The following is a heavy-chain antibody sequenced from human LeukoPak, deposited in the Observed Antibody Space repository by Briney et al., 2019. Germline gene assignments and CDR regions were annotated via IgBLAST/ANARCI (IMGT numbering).Heavy chain of an antibody. V-gene: IGHV3-21*04. CDR2: ISSSSSYI. CDR3: AKFLYSSSPTDAFDI. D-gene: IGHD6-6*01. J-gene: IGHJ3*02. CDR1: GFTFSSYS. Sequence: GGSLRLSCAASGFTFSSYSMNWVRQAPGKGLEWVSSISSSSSYIYYADSVKGRFTISRDNSKNTLYLQMNSLRAEDTAVYYCAKFLYSSSPTDAFDIWGQGTMVTVSS.